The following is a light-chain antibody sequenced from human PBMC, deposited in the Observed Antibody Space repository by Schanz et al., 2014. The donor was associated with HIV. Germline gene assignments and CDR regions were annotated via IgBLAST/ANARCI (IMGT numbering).Light chain of an antibody. V-gene: IGKV3D-15*01. J-gene: IGKJ1*01. CDR3: QQFGYSPQT. CDR1: QSISSN. Sequence: EIVMTQSPATLSVSPGERATLSCRASQSISSNLAWYQQKPGQAPRLLIYGASTRATGIPDRFSGSGSGTDFTLTISSLEPEDSAVYYCQQFGYSPQTFGQGTKVEIK. CDR2: GAS.